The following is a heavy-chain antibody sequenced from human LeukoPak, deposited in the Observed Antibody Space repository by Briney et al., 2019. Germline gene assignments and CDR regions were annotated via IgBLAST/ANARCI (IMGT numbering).Heavy chain of an antibody. V-gene: IGHV4-61*02. J-gene: IGHJ5*02. Sequence: SETLSLTCTVSGGSISSGSYYWTWIRQPAGKGLEWIGRIYTSGSTNYNPSLKSRVTISVDTSKNQFSLKPGSVTPADTAVYYCARVGYYGSGNDFRFDPWGQGTLVTVSS. CDR1: GGSISSGSYY. CDR3: ARVGYYGSGNDFRFDP. CDR2: IYTSGST. D-gene: IGHD3-10*01.